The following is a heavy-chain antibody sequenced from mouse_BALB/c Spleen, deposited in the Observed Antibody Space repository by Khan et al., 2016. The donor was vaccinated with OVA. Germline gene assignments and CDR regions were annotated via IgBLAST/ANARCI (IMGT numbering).Heavy chain of an antibody. D-gene: IGHD1-2*01. Sequence: EVELVESGGGLVQPGGSRKLSCAASGFTFSDYGMAWVRPAPGKGPEWVAFISDLAYTFYYADTVPGRFTLSRENATNTLYLEMSSLRSGDTAMYYCARGGGTAPFAYWGQGTLVTVSA. CDR1: GFTFSDYG. V-gene: IGHV5-15*02. J-gene: IGHJ3*01. CDR2: ISDLAYTF. CDR3: ARGGGTAPFAY.